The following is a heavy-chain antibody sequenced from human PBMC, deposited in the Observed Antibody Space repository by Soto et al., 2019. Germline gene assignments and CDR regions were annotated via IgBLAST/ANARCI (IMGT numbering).Heavy chain of an antibody. CDR3: ARGVLRFLQCFDP. V-gene: IGHV4-61*01. J-gene: IGHJ5*02. D-gene: IGHD3-3*01. CDR2: VYYSGST. Sequence: QVQLQESGPGLVKPSETLSLTCTVSGASVNSENYYWSWIRQPPGKGLEWIGYVYYSGSTNYNPSLKSRATISLDTYKNQFSLKMTSMTSADTAFYYCARGVLRFLQCFDPWVQGTLVTVSS. CDR1: GASVNSENYY.